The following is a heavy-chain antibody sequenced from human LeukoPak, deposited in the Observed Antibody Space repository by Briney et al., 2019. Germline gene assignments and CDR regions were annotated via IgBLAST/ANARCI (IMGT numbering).Heavy chain of an antibody. Sequence: SVKVSCKASGGTFSSDAISSLRQAPAQGLEWMGGIIPIFGTANYAQKFQGRVTITTDESTSTAYMELSSLRSEDTAVYYCAIRGDNGDYERLDYWGQGTLVTVSS. CDR3: AIRGDNGDYERLDY. CDR2: IIPIFGTA. V-gene: IGHV1-69*05. D-gene: IGHD4-17*01. J-gene: IGHJ4*02. CDR1: GGTFSSDA.